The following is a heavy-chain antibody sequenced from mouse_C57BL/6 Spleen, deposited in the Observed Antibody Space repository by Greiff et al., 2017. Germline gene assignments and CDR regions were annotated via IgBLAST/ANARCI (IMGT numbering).Heavy chain of an antibody. CDR1: GFSLTSYG. Sequence: VQLQESGPGLVQPSQRLSITCTVSGFSLTSYGVHWVRQSPGKGLEWLGVIWRGGSTDYNAAFMSRLSITKDNSKSQVFFKMNSLQADDTAIYYCAKKDSNSYYYAMDYWGQGTSVTVSS. CDR2: IWRGGST. V-gene: IGHV2-5*01. J-gene: IGHJ4*01. CDR3: AKKDSNSYYYAMDY. D-gene: IGHD2-5*01.